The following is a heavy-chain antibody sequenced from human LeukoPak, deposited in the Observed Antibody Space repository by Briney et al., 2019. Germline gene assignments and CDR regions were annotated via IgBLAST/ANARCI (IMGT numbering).Heavy chain of an antibody. D-gene: IGHD6-19*01. J-gene: IGHJ4*02. CDR2: ISSSSSTI. Sequence: GGSLRLSCAASGFTFSSYSMNWVRQAPGKGLEWVSYISSSSSTIYYADSVKGRFTISRDNAKNSLYLQMNSLRAEDTAVYYCAKDNRPVAVGYFDYWGQGTLVTVSS. CDR3: AKDNRPVAVGYFDY. CDR1: GFTFSSYS. V-gene: IGHV3-48*01.